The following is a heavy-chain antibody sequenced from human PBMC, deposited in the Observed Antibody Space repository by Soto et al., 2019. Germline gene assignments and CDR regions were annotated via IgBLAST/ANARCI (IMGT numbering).Heavy chain of an antibody. J-gene: IGHJ2*01. CDR2: IYYSGST. D-gene: IGHD3-10*01. Sequence: SATLSLTCTASGGSISSSFWSWIRQPPGKGLKWIGYIYYSGSTNYNPSLKRRVTISIDTSKNQFSLKLSSLTATDTAVSYCARGRYYGSGTPIKYFDLWGRGTLVTVAS. CDR3: ARGRYYGSGTPIKYFDL. V-gene: IGHV4-59*08. CDR1: GGSISSSF.